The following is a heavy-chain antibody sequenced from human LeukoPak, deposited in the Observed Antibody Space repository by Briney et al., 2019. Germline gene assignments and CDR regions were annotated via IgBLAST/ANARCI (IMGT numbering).Heavy chain of an antibody. CDR2: ISYDGSNK. CDR3: ASRRYSSGWYWFDY. CDR1: GFTFSTYT. D-gene: IGHD6-19*01. V-gene: IGHV3-30*03. Sequence: GGSLRLSCSASGFTFSTYTMHWVRQAPGKGLEWVAVISYDGSNKYYADSVKGRFTISRDNSKNTLYLQMNSLRAEDTAVYYCASRRYSSGWYWFDYWGQGTLVTVSS. J-gene: IGHJ4*02.